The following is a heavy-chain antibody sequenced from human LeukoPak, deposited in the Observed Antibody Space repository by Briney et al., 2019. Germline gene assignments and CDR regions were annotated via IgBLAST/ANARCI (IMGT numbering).Heavy chain of an antibody. CDR1: GDSIRSNSYY. CDR3: ARASRDYDFWSGYLGHYYYMDV. D-gene: IGHD3-3*01. Sequence: SETLSLTCNVSGDSIRSNSYYWGWIRQPPGKGLEWIGSIYHSGSTYYNPSLKSRVTISVDTSKNQFSLKLSSVTAADTAVYYCARASRDYDFWSGYLGHYYYMDVWGKGTTVTVSS. V-gene: IGHV4-39*07. J-gene: IGHJ6*03. CDR2: IYHSGST.